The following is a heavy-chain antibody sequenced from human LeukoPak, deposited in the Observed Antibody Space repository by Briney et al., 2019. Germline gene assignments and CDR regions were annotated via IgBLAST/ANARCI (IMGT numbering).Heavy chain of an antibody. Sequence: GGSLRLSCAASKFTFSHYGMHWVRQAPGKGLQWVAVIWSDGSNQYYDDSVKGRFTISGDNFNNMVYLQMNSLRADDTGVYYCAKDAQRGFDYSNSLEYWGQGALVTVSS. V-gene: IGHV3-33*06. CDR1: KFTFSHYG. J-gene: IGHJ4*02. CDR2: IWSDGSNQ. CDR3: AKDAQRGFDYSNSLEY. D-gene: IGHD4-11*01.